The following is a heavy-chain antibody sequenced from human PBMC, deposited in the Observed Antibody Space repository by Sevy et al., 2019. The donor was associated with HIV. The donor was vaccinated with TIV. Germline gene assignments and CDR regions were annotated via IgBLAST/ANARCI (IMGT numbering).Heavy chain of an antibody. CDR3: ARKSVSYSHFDY. CDR2: FGIAGDT. CDR1: GFTFSYYD. V-gene: IGHV3-13*01. J-gene: IGHJ4*02. Sequence: GGSLRLSCAASGFTFSYYDMHWVRQPTGKGLEWVSGFGIAGDTYYSDSVKGRFTISRENAKNSLYLKMNSLRAGDTAVYYCARKSVSYSHFDYWGQGTLVTVSS. D-gene: IGHD1-26*01.